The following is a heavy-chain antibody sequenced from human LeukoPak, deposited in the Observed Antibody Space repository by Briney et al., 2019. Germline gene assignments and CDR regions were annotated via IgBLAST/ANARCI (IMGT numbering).Heavy chain of an antibody. J-gene: IGHJ6*02. CDR2: IYYSATT. CDR1: GGSISSGDNY. Sequence: KTSQTLSLTCTVSGGSISSGDNYWNWIRQPPGKGLEWIGYIYYSATTYYNPSLKSRVTISVDTSKNQFSLKLYSVTAADTAVYYCARDTDSGSGTYYCGMDVWGQGTTVTVSS. CDR3: ARDTDSGSGTYYCGMDV. D-gene: IGHD3-10*01. V-gene: IGHV4-30-4*01.